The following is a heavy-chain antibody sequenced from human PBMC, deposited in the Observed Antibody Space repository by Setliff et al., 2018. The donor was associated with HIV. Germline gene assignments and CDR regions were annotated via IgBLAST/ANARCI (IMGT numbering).Heavy chain of an antibody. J-gene: IGHJ6*02. CDR3: ARAPSCADSWCYMYYYYYYGMDV. V-gene: IGHV4-34*12. CDR1: GESLTNYY. Sequence: PSETLSLTCTLYGESLTNYYWTWIRQSPEKGLEWIGEIVDSGSTNYSPSLKSRVTISLDTSKKQFSLRLNSVTAADTGVYYCARAPSCADSWCYMYYYYYYGMDVWGLGTTVTVSS. D-gene: IGHD2-8*01. CDR2: IVDSGST.